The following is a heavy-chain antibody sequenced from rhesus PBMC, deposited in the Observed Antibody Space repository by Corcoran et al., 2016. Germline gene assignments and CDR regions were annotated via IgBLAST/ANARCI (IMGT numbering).Heavy chain of an antibody. D-gene: IGHD6S26*01. J-gene: IGHJ4*01. CDR2: IYGSITST. Sequence: QVQLQESGPGLVKPSETLSLTCAVSGGPISDSYRWSWIRQLPGKGLEWIGYIYGSITSTNYNPSLKSRVTISKDTSKNQFSLKLSAVTAADTAVYYCARDTGIAAAGPGDYWGQGVLVTVSS. V-gene: IGHV4S10*01. CDR3: ARDTGIAAAGPGDY. CDR1: GGPISDSYR.